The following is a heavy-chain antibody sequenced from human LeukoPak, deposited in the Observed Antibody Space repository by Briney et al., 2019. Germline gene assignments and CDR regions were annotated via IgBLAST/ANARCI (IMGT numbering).Heavy chain of an antibody. J-gene: IGHJ6*02. V-gene: IGHV1-8*01. D-gene: IGHD2/OR15-2a*01. CDR1: GYTFTSYD. Sequence: ASVKVSCKASGYTFTSYDINWVRQATGQGFEWMGWMNPNSGNTGYAQKFQGRVTMTRNTSISTAYMELSSLGSEDTAVYYCARRPAVKVRTTSYYYGMDVWGQGTTVTVSS. CDR2: MNPNSGNT. CDR3: ARRPAVKVRTTSYYYGMDV.